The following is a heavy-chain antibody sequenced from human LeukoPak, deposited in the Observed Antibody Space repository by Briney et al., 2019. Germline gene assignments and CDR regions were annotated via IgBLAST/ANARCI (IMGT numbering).Heavy chain of an antibody. CDR2: TYADGNT. Sequence: GGSLRLSCAASGFTVSSSYMSWVRQAPGKGLEWVSVTYADGNTYYADSVKGRFSISRDNSKNTVFLQMNNLRAEDTAIYYCVSSALVRGVRFDPWGQGALVTVSS. V-gene: IGHV3-66*01. CDR1: GFTVSSSY. D-gene: IGHD3-10*01. J-gene: IGHJ5*02. CDR3: VSSALVRGVRFDP.